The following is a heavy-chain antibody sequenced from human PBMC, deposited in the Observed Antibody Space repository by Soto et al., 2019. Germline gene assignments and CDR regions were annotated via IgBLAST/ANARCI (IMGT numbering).Heavy chain of an antibody. Sequence: SETLSLTCTVSGGSISSYYWSWIRQPAGKGLEWIGRIYPSGSTNYNPSLKSRVTMSVDTSKNQFSLKLSSVTAADTAVYYCARDFVVVPAAIWSGDWFDPWGQGTLVTVSS. V-gene: IGHV4-4*07. D-gene: IGHD2-2*02. CDR1: GGSISSYY. J-gene: IGHJ5*02. CDR3: ARDFVVVPAAIWSGDWFDP. CDR2: IYPSGST.